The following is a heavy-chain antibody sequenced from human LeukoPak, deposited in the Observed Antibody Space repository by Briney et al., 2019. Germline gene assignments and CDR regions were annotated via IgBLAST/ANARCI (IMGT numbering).Heavy chain of an antibody. V-gene: IGHV4-38-2*02. J-gene: IGHJ3*02. CDR2: IYTSGST. CDR3: ARFPPRDWHYYDSSGYRDAFDI. D-gene: IGHD3-22*01. CDR1: GYSISSGYY. Sequence: SETLSLTCSVSGYSISSGYYWGWIRQPPGKGLEWIGRIYTSGSTNYNPSLKSRVTISVDTSKNQFSLKLSSVTAADTAVYYCARFPPRDWHYYDSSGYRDAFDIWGQGTMVTVSS.